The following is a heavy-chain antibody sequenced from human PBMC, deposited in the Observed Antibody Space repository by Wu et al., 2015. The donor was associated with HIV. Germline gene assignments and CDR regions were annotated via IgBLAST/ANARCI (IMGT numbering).Heavy chain of an antibody. V-gene: IGHV1-69*01. J-gene: IGHJ4*02. CDR3: ARGGYYYDSSGYYRRDFDY. D-gene: IGHD3-22*01. Sequence: QVQLVQSGAEVKKPGSSVKVSCKASGGTFSSYAISWVRQAPGQGLEWMGGIIPIFGTANYAQKFQGRVTITADESTSTAYMELSSLRSEDTAVYYCARGGYYYDSSGYYRRDFDYWAREPWSPSPQ. CDR2: IIPIFGTA. CDR1: GGTFSSYA.